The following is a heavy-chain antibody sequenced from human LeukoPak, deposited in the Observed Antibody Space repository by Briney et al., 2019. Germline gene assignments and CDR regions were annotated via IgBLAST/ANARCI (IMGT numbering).Heavy chain of an antibody. CDR3: ARRRGYCSGGSCYDAFDI. Sequence: PSETLSLTCTVSRGSISSYYWSWIRQPPGKGLEWIGYIYYSGSTNYNPSLKSRVTISVDTSKNQFSLKLSSVTAADTDVDYCARRRGYCSGGSCYDAFDIWGQGTMVTVSS. V-gene: IGHV4-59*08. D-gene: IGHD2-15*01. J-gene: IGHJ3*02. CDR1: RGSISSYY. CDR2: IYYSGST.